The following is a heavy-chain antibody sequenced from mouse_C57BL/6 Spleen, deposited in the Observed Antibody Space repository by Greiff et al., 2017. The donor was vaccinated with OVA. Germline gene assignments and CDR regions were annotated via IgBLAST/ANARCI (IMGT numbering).Heavy chain of an antibody. D-gene: IGHD2-5*01. Sequence: VQLQQPGAELVKPGASVKLSCKASGYTFTSYWMHWVKQRPGQGLEWIGMIHPNSGSTNYNEKFKSKATLTVDKSSSTAYMQLSSLTSEDSAVYYCAEGGYYSNYDLAYWGQGTLVTVSA. CDR1: GYTFTSYW. CDR3: AEGGYYSNYDLAY. CDR2: IHPNSGST. V-gene: IGHV1-64*01. J-gene: IGHJ3*01.